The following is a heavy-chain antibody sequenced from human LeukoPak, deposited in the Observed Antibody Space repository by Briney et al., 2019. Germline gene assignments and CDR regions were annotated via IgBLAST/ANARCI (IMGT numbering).Heavy chain of an antibody. CDR3: ARERIVGTIGAFDI. V-gene: IGHV1-69*01. CDR2: IIPIFGTA. J-gene: IGHJ3*02. Sequence: SVRVSCKASGGTFSSYAISWVRQAPGQGLEWMGGIIPIFGTANYAQKFQGRVTITADESTSTAYMELSSLRSEDTAVYYCARERIVGTIGAFDIWGQGTMVTVSS. D-gene: IGHD1-26*01. CDR1: GGTFSSYA.